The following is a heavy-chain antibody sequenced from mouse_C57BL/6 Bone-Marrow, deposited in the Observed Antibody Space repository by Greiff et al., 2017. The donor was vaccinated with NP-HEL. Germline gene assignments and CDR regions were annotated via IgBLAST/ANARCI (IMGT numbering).Heavy chain of an antibody. CDR1: GYTFTSYW. CDR2: IHPNSGST. CDR3: ARIDYGYFDD. J-gene: IGHJ2*01. Sequence: QVQLKQPGAELVKPGASVKLSCKASGYTFTSYWMHWVKQRPGQGLEWIGMIHPNSGSTNYNEKFKSKATLTVDKSSSTAYMQLSSLTSEDSAVYYCARIDYGYFDDWGQGTTLTVSS. D-gene: IGHD2-4*01. V-gene: IGHV1-64*01.